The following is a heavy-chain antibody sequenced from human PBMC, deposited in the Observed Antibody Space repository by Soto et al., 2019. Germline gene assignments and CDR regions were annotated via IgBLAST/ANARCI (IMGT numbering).Heavy chain of an antibody. CDR3: ARVASPGYCSGISCYTDY. D-gene: IGHD2-2*02. Sequence: ASVKVSCKASGYTFTSYGISWVRQAPGQGLEWMGWISTYNGNTNYAQKLQGRVTMTTDTSTSTAYMELRSLRSDDTAVYYCARVASPGYCSGISCYTDYWGQGTLVTVSS. CDR1: GYTFTSYG. V-gene: IGHV1-18*01. J-gene: IGHJ4*02. CDR2: ISTYNGNT.